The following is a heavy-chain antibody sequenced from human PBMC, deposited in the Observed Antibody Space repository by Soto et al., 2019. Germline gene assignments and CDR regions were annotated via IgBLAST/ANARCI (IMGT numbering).Heavy chain of an antibody. V-gene: IGHV3-48*01. J-gene: IGHJ6*03. D-gene: IGHD2-15*01. CDR1: GFTFSSYS. CDR2: ISSSSNTI. Sequence: EVQLVESGGGLVQPGGSLRLSCAGSGFTFSSYSMNWVRQAPGKGLEWVSYISSSSNTIYYADSVKGRFTISRDNAKTSLYLQMNSLRAEDTAVYYCARDSVVAATDDYYYYMDVWGKRTTVTVSS. CDR3: ARDSVVAATDDYYYYMDV.